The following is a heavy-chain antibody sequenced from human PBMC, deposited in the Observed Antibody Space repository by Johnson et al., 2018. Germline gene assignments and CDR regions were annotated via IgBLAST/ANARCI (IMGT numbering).Heavy chain of an antibody. V-gene: IGHV1-46*01. D-gene: IGHD3-16*01. CDR2: INPSDGST. CDR1: GGTFTSYY. Sequence: QVQLVQSGAEVKKPGSSVKVSCKASGGTFTSYYLHWVRQAPGQGLEWMGIINPSDGSTSYAQKFQGRVTMTRDTSTSTVYMELSSLRSEDTAVYFWSRGPLGGAFDIWGQGTMVTVSS. CDR3: SRGPLGGAFDI. J-gene: IGHJ3*02.